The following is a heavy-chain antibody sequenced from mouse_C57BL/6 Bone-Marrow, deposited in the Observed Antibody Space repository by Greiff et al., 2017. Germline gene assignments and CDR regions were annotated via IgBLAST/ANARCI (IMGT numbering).Heavy chain of an antibody. D-gene: IGHD2-4*01. CDR2: INPSSGYT. J-gene: IGHJ3*01. CDR3: ARLYDDYDGFAY. CDR1: GYTFTSYT. Sequence: LVESGAELARPGASVKMSCKASGYTFTSYTMHWVKQRPGQGLEWIGYINPSSGYTKYNQKFKDKATLTADKSSSTAYMQLSSLTSEDSAVYYCARLYDDYDGFAYWGQGTLVTVSA. V-gene: IGHV1-4*01.